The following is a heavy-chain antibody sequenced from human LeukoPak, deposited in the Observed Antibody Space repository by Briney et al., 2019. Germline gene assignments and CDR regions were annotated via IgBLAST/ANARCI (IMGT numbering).Heavy chain of an antibody. D-gene: IGHD1-14*01. V-gene: IGHV3-53*01. Sequence: SGGSLRLSCAASGFTVITNHMTWVRQAPGRGLEGVSVLYSDGNTKYADSVQGRFTISRDNSKNTLYLEMNSLSPDDTAVYYCARGVEPLAANTLAYWGQGTLVTVSS. J-gene: IGHJ4*02. CDR2: LYSDGNT. CDR1: GFTVITNH. CDR3: ARGVEPLAANTLAY.